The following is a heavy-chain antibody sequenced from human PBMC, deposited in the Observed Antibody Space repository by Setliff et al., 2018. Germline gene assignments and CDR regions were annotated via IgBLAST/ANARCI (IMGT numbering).Heavy chain of an antibody. J-gene: IGHJ4*02. V-gene: IGHV3-7*03. Sequence: QPGGSLRLSCAASGFTFSSYWMSWVRQAPGKGLEWAANIKQDGSDKYYVDSVKGRFTISRDNAKNSLSLQMNSLRAEDTAVYYCVRGNSGGDYWGQGTLVTVSS. CDR1: GFTFSSYW. CDR3: VRGNSGGDY. D-gene: IGHD6-25*01. CDR2: IKQDGSDK.